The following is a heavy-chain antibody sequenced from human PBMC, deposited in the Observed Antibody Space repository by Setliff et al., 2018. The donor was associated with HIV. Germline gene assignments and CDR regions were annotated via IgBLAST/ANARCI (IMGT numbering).Heavy chain of an antibody. D-gene: IGHD3-22*01. Sequence: PSETLSLTCTVSGGSISSGGYYWSWIRQHPGKGLEWIGNMYNSGSSYYNPSLKSRVTISGDTSKKQFSLKLSSVIAADTAVYYCAGQTYYYDSSGYAGQAFDIWGRGTMVTVSS. CDR1: GGSISSGGYY. V-gene: IGHV4-31*03. CDR3: AGQTYYYDSSGYAGQAFDI. CDR2: MYNSGSS. J-gene: IGHJ3*02.